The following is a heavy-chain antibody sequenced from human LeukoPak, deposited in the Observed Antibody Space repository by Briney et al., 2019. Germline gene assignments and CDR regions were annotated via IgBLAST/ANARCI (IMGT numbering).Heavy chain of an antibody. Sequence: ASVKVSCKASGYTFTRYGISWVRQAPGQGLEWMGWISAYNGNTNYAQKLQGRVTMTTDTSTSTAYMELRSLRSDDTAVYYCARDMAAGPPNYYYYGMDVWGQGTTVTVSS. CDR1: GYTFTRYG. J-gene: IGHJ6*02. D-gene: IGHD6-13*01. CDR2: ISAYNGNT. V-gene: IGHV1-18*01. CDR3: ARDMAAGPPNYYYYGMDV.